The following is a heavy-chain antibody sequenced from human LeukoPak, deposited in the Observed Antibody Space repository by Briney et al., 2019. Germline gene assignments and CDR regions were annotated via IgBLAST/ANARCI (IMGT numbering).Heavy chain of an antibody. Sequence: GGSLRLSCAASGFTFSSYAMSWVRQAPGKGLEWVSAISGSGRGGSTYYADSVKGRFAISRYNSKNTLYLQMNSLRAEDTAVYYCAKDLDIVATYSYYYGMDVWGQGTTVTVSS. J-gene: IGHJ6*02. CDR3: AKDLDIVATYSYYYGMDV. CDR1: GFTFSSYA. D-gene: IGHD5-12*01. V-gene: IGHV3-23*01. CDR2: ISGSGRGGST.